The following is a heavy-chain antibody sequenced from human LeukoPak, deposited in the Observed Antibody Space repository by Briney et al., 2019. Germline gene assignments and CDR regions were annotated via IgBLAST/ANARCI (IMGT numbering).Heavy chain of an antibody. CDR2: ISGSGGST. CDR1: GFTFSSYA. D-gene: IGHD3-10*01. Sequence: PGGSLRLSCAASGFTFSSYAMSWVRQAPGKGLEWVSAISGSGGSTYYADSVKGRFTISRDNSKNTLYLQMNSLRAEDTAVYYCAKDEFAGYYGSGSSFDYWGQGTLVTVSS. CDR3: AKDEFAGYYGSGSSFDY. V-gene: IGHV3-23*01. J-gene: IGHJ4*02.